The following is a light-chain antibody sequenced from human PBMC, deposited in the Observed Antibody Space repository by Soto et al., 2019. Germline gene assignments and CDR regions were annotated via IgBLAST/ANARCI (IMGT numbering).Light chain of an antibody. CDR1: ESISRH. CDR2: VAS. Sequence: IQVYQSASSLSASVGDRVTIACRAAESISRHLNWYQQKPGRAPDLLIYVASALQNGVPSRFTGSGSGTEFTLTIACRQLEPFATYYCQQDYSPLATFGQGTRLEIK. J-gene: IGKJ5*01. V-gene: IGKV1-39*01. CDR3: QQDYSPLAT.